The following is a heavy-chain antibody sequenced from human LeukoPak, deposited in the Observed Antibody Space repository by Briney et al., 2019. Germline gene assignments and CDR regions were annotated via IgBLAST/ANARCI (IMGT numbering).Heavy chain of an antibody. CDR3: VREVSAANAGYMDG. CDR1: GYTFTNYG. V-gene: IGHV1-18*01. J-gene: IGHJ6*03. Sequence: ASVKVSCKASGYTFTNYGISWVRQAPGQGLEWMGWISVFYGHTNYSQNFQGRRTMTTHTSTSTAYLELRSLRSDDTAVYYCVREVSAANAGYMDGWGTGTTVTVSS. D-gene: IGHD6-13*01. CDR2: ISVFYGHT.